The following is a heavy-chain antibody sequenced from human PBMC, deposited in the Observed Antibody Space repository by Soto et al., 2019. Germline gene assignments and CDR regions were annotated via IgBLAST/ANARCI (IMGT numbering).Heavy chain of an antibody. V-gene: IGHV1-69*01. Sequence: QVQLVQSGAEVKKPGSSVTVSCKASGGTFSSYAISWVRQAPGQGLEWMGGIIPIFGTANYAQKFQGRVTITADESTSTAYMELSSLSSEDTAVSYCASGGSFVEATTHQHFDHWGQGTLVTVSA. CDR1: GGTFSSYA. D-gene: IGHD1-26*01. J-gene: IGHJ4*02. CDR2: IIPIFGTA. CDR3: ASGGSFVEATTHQHFDH.